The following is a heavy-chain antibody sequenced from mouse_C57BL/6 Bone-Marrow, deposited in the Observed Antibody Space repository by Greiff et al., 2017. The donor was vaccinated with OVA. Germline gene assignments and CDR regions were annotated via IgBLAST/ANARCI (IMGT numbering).Heavy chain of an antibody. V-gene: IGHV5-6*01. CDR2: ISSGGSYT. CDR1: GFTFSSYG. CDR3: ARNGYDDAMDY. Sequence: VQLKESGGDLVKPGGSLKLSCAASGFTFSSYGMSWVRQTPDKRLEWVATISSGGSYTSYPDSVKGRFTISRDNAKNTLYLQMSSLKSEDTAMYYCARNGYDDAMDYWGQGTSVTVSS. D-gene: IGHD2-2*01. J-gene: IGHJ4*01.